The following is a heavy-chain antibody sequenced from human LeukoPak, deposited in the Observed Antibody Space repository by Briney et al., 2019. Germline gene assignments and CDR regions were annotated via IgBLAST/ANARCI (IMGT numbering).Heavy chain of an antibody. V-gene: IGHV4-38-2*02. D-gene: IGHD3-22*01. J-gene: IGHJ4*02. CDR3: ATTYYYDSSGYYYVGYFDY. CDR2: IYYSGST. CDR1: GYSISSGYY. Sequence: SETLSLTCTVSGYSISSGYYWGWIRPPPGKGLEWIGSIYYSGSTYYNPSLKSRVTISVDTSKNQFSLKLSSVTAADTAFYYCATTYYYDSSGYYYVGYFDYWGQGTLVTVSS.